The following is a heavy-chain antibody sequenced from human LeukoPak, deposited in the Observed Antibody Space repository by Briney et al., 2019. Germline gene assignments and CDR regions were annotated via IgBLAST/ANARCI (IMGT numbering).Heavy chain of an antibody. CDR1: GYSFTSYW. J-gene: IGHJ6*03. Sequence: GESLKISCKGSGYSFTSYWIGWVRQMPGKGLEWMGIIYPGDSDTRYSPSFQGQVTISADKSISTAYLQWSSLRASDTAMYYCARHTVDTAMVFGYHYMDVWGKGTTVTSSS. CDR2: IYPGDSDT. V-gene: IGHV5-51*01. D-gene: IGHD5-18*01. CDR3: ARHTVDTAMVFGYHYMDV.